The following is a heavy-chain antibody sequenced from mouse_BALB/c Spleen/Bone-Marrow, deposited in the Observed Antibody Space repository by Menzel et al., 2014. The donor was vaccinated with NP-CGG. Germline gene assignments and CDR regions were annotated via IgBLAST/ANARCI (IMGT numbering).Heavy chain of an antibody. Sequence: VQLQQSGAELVKPGASVKLSCKASGYTFTNYWMHWVKQRPGQGLEWIGEIDPSDSYSNYNQNFKGKATLTVDKSSSTAYMRLTSLTSEDSAVYYCARGVVYYYAMDYWGQGTSVTVSS. V-gene: IGHV1-69*02. CDR3: ARGVVYYYAMDY. J-gene: IGHJ4*01. CDR2: IDPSDSYS. CDR1: GYTFTNYW.